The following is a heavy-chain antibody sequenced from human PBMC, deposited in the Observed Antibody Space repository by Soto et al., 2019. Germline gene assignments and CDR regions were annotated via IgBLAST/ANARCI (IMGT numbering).Heavy chain of an antibody. V-gene: IGHV4-4*02. D-gene: IGHD6-6*01. CDR2: IYHSGST. CDR3: ASSMSSSDLYNWFDP. J-gene: IGHJ5*02. CDR1: GGSISSSNW. Sequence: SETLSLTCAVSGGSISSSNWWSWVRQPPGKGLEWIGEIYHSGSTNYNPSLKSRVTISVDKSKNQFSLKLSSVTAADTAVYYCASSMSSSDLYNWFDPWGQGTLVTVS.